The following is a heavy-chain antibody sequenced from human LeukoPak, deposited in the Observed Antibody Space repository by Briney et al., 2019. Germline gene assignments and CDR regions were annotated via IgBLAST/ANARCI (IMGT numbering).Heavy chain of an antibody. Sequence: GGSLRLSCEASGFTVSGNYMSWVRQAPGKGLEWLSVIHRGGNTYYADSVKGRFTISRDSSKNTVFLQMDSLRAEDTAVYYCARDPGYGLGVDYGDYWGQGTLVTVSS. CDR2: IHRGGNT. J-gene: IGHJ4*02. D-gene: IGHD3-10*01. V-gene: IGHV3-66*01. CDR1: GFTVSGNY. CDR3: ARDPGYGLGVDYGDY.